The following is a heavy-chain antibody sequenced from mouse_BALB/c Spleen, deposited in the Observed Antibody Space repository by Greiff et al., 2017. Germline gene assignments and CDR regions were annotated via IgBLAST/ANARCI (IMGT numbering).Heavy chain of an antibody. CDR1: GYSFTSYW. Sequence: EVQLQQSGTVLARPGASVKMSCKASGYSFTSYWMHWVKQRPGQGLEWIGAIYPGNSDTSYNQKFKGKAKLTAVTSASTAYMELSSLTNEDSAVYYCTRGGWDITTPGYAMDYWGQGTSVTVSS. D-gene: IGHD1-2*01. CDR2: IYPGNSDT. V-gene: IGHV1-5*01. J-gene: IGHJ4*01. CDR3: TRGGWDITTPGYAMDY.